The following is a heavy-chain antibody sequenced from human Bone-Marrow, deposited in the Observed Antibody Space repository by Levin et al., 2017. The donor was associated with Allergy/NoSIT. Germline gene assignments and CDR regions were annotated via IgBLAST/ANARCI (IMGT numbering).Heavy chain of an antibody. Sequence: PSETLSLTCAVYGASFDDFYWSFVRQSPGKGLDWIGEISHSGAANYNPSLKGRATMSVDTSKKQFSLTLSSVTAADTAVYYCARGLELQEGHQFYYFIDVWGEGTTVIVS. CDR3: ARGLELQEGHQFYYFIDV. J-gene: IGHJ6*03. V-gene: IGHV4-34*01. CDR2: ISHSGAA. CDR1: GASFDDFY. D-gene: IGHD4-23*01.